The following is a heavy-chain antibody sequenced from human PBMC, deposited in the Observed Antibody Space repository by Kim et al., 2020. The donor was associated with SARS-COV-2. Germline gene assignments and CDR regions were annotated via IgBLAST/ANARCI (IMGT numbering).Heavy chain of an antibody. CDR1: GFTFNTYS. Sequence: GGSLRLSCTASGFTFNTYSMTWVRQAPGKGLEWVSTIAASGDSTYFADSVMGRFTIYRDNSMNTLYLQMNSLRAEDTAVYYCAKERVVPAIGDAFDIWGPGTMVTVSS. J-gene: IGHJ3*02. CDR2: IAASGDST. V-gene: IGHV3-23*01. D-gene: IGHD2-15*01. CDR3: AKERVVPAIGDAFDI.